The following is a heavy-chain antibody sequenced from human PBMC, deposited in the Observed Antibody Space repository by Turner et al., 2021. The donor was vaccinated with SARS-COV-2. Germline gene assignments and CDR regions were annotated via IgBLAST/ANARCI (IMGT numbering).Heavy chain of an antibody. D-gene: IGHD3-10*01. CDR2: VYWNNQK. V-gene: IGHV2-5*01. J-gene: IGHJ4*02. CDR3: THTPGFGSSDF. Sequence: QITLKESGPTLVNPTQTLTLTCTFSGFSLTTSGVGVVWIRQPPGKALAWLALVYWNNQKRYSPSLKRRVTITKDTSKNQVVLTMTNVDPLDTATYFCTHTPGFGSSDFWGQGTLVTVSP. CDR1: GFSLTTSGVG.